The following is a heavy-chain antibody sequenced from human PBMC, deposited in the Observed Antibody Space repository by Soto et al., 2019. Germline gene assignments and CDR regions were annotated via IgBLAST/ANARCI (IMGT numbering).Heavy chain of an antibody. CDR3: ARELVTTEVFSWFDP. Sequence: PSETLSLTCTVSGGCISSGGYYWSWILQHPGKGLEWIAYIYYSGSAYYNPSLKSRFTISVDTSKNQFSLKLSSVTAADTAVYYCARELVTTEVFSWFDPWGQGTLVTVSS. D-gene: IGHD4-4*01. V-gene: IGHV4-30-4*08. J-gene: IGHJ5*02. CDR1: GGCISSGGYY. CDR2: IYYSGSA.